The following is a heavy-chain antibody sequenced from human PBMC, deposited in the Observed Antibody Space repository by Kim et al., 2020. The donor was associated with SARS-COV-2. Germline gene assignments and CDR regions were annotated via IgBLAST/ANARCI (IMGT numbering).Heavy chain of an antibody. D-gene: IGHD3-22*01. CDR2: ISSSSSTI. J-gene: IGHJ3*02. CDR3: ARDRSPAYYYESSGYSDAVDI. Sequence: GGSLRLSCAASGFTFSGSSMNWVSQAPGKGLEWVSFISSSSSTIYYADSVKGRFTISRDNAKNSLYMQMNSLRDEDTAVYYCARDRSPAYYYESSGYSDAVDIWGQGTMVTFSS. CDR1: GFTFSGSS. V-gene: IGHV3-48*02.